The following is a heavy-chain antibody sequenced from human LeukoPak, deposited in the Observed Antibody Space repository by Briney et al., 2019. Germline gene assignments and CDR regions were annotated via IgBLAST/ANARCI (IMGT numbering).Heavy chain of an antibody. CDR2: MNPNSGNT. CDR1: GYTFTSYY. D-gene: IGHD1-20*01. J-gene: IGHJ6*02. Sequence: GASVTVSCKASGYTFTSYYMHWVRQAPGQGLEWMGWMNPNSGNTGYAQKFQGRVTMTRNTSISTAYMELSSLRSEDTAVYYCARGRNWYSYYYGMDVWGQGTTVTVSS. V-gene: IGHV1-8*02. CDR3: ARGRNWYSYYYGMDV.